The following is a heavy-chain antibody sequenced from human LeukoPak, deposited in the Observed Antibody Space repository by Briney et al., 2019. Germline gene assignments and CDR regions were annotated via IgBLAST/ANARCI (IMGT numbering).Heavy chain of an antibody. CDR3: SVAGS. J-gene: IGHJ4*02. CDR1: GDSVSSKS. CDR2: IYTSGRT. V-gene: IGHV4-4*09. Sequence: TSETLSLTCTVPVSGDSVSSKSWSWIRQPPGKGLEWIGYIYTSGRTSYKPSLRSRVTISVDTSKNQFSLTLSSVTAADTAVYYCSVAGSWGQGTLVTVSS. D-gene: IGHD2-15*01.